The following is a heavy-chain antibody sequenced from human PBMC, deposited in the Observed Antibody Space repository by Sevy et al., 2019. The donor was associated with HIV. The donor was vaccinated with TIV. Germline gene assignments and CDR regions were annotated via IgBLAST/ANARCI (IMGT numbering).Heavy chain of an antibody. CDR1: GGSFSGYY. CDR2: INHSGST. CDR3: AREGDILTGYYSPFDY. V-gene: IGHV4-34*01. D-gene: IGHD3-9*01. Sequence: SETLSLTCAVYGGSFSGYYWSWIRQPPGKGPEWIGEINHSGSTNYNPSLKSRVTISVDTSKNQFSLKPSSVTAADTAVYYCAREGDILTGYYSPFDYWGQGTLVTVSS. J-gene: IGHJ4*02.